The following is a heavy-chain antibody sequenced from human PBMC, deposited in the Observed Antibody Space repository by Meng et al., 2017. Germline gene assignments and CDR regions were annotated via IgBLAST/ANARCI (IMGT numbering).Heavy chain of an antibody. J-gene: IGHJ4*02. CDR1: GGSFSGYY. D-gene: IGHD5-18*01. CDR2: INHSGST. V-gene: IGHV4-34*01. CDR3: ARGGGYSYGFGSIDY. Sequence: QVQLQQWGAGRLKPSETLSLPCAVYGGSFSGYYWSWIRQPPGKGLEWIGEINHSGSTNYNPSLKSRVTISVDTSKNQFSLKLSSVTAADTAVYYCARGGGYSYGFGSIDYWGQGTLVTVSS.